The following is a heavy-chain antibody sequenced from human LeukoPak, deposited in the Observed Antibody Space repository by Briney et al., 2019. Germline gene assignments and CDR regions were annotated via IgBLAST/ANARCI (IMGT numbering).Heavy chain of an antibody. Sequence: ETLSLTCTVSGGSISNYYWSWVRQAPGKGLEWVSAISGSGGSTYYADSVKGRFTISRDNSKNTLYLQMNSLRAEDTAVYYCAKDGSGSYWDEYYFDYWGQGTLVTVSS. J-gene: IGHJ4*02. CDR1: GGSISNYY. D-gene: IGHD1-26*01. CDR3: AKDGSGSYWDEYYFDY. CDR2: ISGSGGST. V-gene: IGHV3-23*01.